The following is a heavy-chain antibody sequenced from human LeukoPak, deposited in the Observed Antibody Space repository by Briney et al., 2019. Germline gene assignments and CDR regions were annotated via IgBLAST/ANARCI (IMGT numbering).Heavy chain of an antibody. Sequence: PSETLSLTCSVSGGSISSNSFYWDWIRQPPGKGLEWIGSIYYSGSTFYSSSLESRVSLSVDMSKNQFSLKLTSVTAADTAVYYWARQGADYFYYYVDVWGEGTTVAVSS. J-gene: IGHJ6*03. D-gene: IGHD3-16*01. CDR1: GGSISSNSFY. CDR2: IYYSGST. V-gene: IGHV4-39*01. CDR3: ARQGADYFYYYVDV.